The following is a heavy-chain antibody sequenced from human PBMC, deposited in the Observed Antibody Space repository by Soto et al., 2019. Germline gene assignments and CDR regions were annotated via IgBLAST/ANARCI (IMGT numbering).Heavy chain of an antibody. CDR3: ARVGGSGSYYFDY. D-gene: IGHD3-10*01. CDR2: IYYSGST. CDR1: GGSVSSGSYY. Sequence: PETLSLTCTASGGSVSSGSYYWSWIRQPPGKGLEWIGYIYYSGSTNYNPSLKSRVTISVDTSKNQFSLKLSSVTAADTAVYYCARVGGSGSYYFDYWGQGTLVTVSS. V-gene: IGHV4-61*01. J-gene: IGHJ4*02.